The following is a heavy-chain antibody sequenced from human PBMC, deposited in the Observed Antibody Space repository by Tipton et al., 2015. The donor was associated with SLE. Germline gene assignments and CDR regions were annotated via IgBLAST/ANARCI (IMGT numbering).Heavy chain of an antibody. CDR1: GGSVSRSTYY. CDR2: MSYSGNT. Sequence: TLSLTCTVSGGSVSRSTYYWSWIRQPPGKGLEWIGYMSYSGNTYYNPSLKSRVSISIDTAKNQLSLKLSSVAAADTAVYYCVRDNGGWVPFFDYWGQGILVTVSS. CDR3: VRDNGGWVPFFDY. V-gene: IGHV4-30-4*02. D-gene: IGHD2-8*01. J-gene: IGHJ4*02.